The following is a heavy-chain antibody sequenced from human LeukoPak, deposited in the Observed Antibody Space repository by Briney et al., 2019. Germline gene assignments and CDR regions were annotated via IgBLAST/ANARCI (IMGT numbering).Heavy chain of an antibody. J-gene: IGHJ4*02. CDR3: ARDQYAGYDPYYFDY. CDR1: GFTFSSYE. V-gene: IGHV3-48*03. Sequence: PGGSLRLSCAASGFTFSSYEMNWVRQAPGKGLEWVSYISSSGSTIYYADSVKGRFTISRDNAKNSLYLQMNSLKTEDTAVYYCARDQYAGYDPYYFDYWGQGTLVTVSS. CDR2: ISSSGSTI. D-gene: IGHD2-2*01.